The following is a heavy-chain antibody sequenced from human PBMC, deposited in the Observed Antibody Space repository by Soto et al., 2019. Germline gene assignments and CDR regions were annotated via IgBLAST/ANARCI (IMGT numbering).Heavy chain of an antibody. V-gene: IGHV3-7*04. CDR3: ARDTAAGCDY. Sequence: GGSLRLSCAASGLTFSRSWMSWVRQAPGKGPEWVANIKQDGSEKYYVDSVRGRFTISRDNAKNSLYLQINSLRAEDTAVYYCARDTAAGCDYWGQGTRVTVS. CDR1: GLTFSRSW. J-gene: IGHJ4*02. CDR2: IKQDGSEK. D-gene: IGHD6-13*01.